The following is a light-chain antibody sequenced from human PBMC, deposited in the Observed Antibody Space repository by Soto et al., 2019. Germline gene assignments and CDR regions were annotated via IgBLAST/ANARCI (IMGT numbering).Light chain of an antibody. CDR2: ASS. J-gene: IGKJ2*01. V-gene: IGKV1-39*01. CDR1: QSIATH. Sequence: DVQISQSPSSLSASVGDKVTITCRASQSIATHLNWYQHKPGRPPRLLIFASSILQEGVPSRFSGSGSDTYFTFTIDSQLPEDFATYYCQHSSMFPRYTFGQGTRL. CDR3: QHSSMFPRYT.